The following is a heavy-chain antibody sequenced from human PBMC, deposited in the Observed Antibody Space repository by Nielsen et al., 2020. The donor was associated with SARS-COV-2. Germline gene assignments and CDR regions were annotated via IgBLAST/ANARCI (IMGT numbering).Heavy chain of an antibody. CDR2: ISYEGSKQ. Sequence: GGSLRLSCAASGFSFNNHGMHWVRQAPGKGLEWVAYISYEGSKQYYADSVKGRFTISRDFSKNTPHLQMNSLASEDTALYYCAKDRAIFMIYFSRGGPDFWGQGTLVTVSS. V-gene: IGHV3-30*18. CDR1: GFSFNNHG. J-gene: IGHJ4*02. CDR3: AKDRAIFMIYFSRGGPDF. D-gene: IGHD2-2*02.